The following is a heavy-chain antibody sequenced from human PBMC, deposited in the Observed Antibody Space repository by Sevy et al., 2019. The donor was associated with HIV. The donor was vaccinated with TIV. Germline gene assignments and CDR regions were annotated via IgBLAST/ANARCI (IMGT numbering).Heavy chain of an antibody. D-gene: IGHD3-22*01. CDR3: AKEGQGEYYDSSGSFDY. Sequence: GGSLRLSCAAFGFAYSGYGMHWVRQAPGKGLEWVAVIWYDGSNKEYADSVKGRFTISRDNSKTTLYLQMTSLRAEDTAVYYCAKEGQGEYYDSSGSFDYWGQGTLVTVSS. V-gene: IGHV3-33*06. CDR1: GFAYSGYG. CDR2: IWYDGSNK. J-gene: IGHJ4*02.